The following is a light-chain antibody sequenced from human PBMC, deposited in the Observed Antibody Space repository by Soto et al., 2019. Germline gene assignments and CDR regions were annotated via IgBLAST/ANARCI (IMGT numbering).Light chain of an antibody. J-gene: IGLJ3*02. CDR2: INSDGSH. V-gene: IGLV4-69*01. CDR3: QTWDTGIRV. CDR1: SGHNNYA. Sequence: QLVLTQSPSASASLGASVKLTCTLSSGHNNYAIAWHQQQPEKGPRYLMKINSDGSHSKGDGIPDRFSGSSSGAERYLTISSLQSEDEADYYCQTWDTGIRVFGGGTQLTVL.